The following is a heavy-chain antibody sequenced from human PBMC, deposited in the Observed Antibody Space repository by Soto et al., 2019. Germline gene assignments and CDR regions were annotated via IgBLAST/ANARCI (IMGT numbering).Heavy chain of an antibody. J-gene: IGHJ4*02. D-gene: IGHD3-22*01. V-gene: IGHV4-31*03. CDR2: IYYSGST. CDR3: AREAIYYDSSGYYFVPQSRTYYFDY. CDR1: GGSISSGGYY. Sequence: QVQLQESGPGLVKPSQTLSLTCTVSGGSISSGGYYWSWIRQHPGKGLEWIGYIYYSGSTYYNPSRKSRVTISVDTSKNQFSLKLRSVTAADTAVYYCAREAIYYDSSGYYFVPQSRTYYFDYCGQGTLVTVSS.